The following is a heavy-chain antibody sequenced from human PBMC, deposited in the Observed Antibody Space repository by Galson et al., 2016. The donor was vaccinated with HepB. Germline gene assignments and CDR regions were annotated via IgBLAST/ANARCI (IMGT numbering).Heavy chain of an antibody. CDR2: IYYSGTT. Sequence: SETLSLTCSVSGGSIGRSSYFWGWIRQPPGKGLEWIASIYYSGTTYYNPSLKGRVTISIDTSKNQFSLRLNSMTAADTAVYYCARTTYCGADCYSGFAAFDVWGRGTMVIVSS. J-gene: IGHJ3*01. V-gene: IGHV4-39*01. D-gene: IGHD2-21*02. CDR1: GGSIGRSSYF. CDR3: ARTTYCGADCYSGFAAFDV.